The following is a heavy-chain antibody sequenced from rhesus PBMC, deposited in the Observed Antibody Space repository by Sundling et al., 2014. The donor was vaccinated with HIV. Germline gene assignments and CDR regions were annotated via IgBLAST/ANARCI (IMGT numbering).Heavy chain of an antibody. V-gene: IGHV3-178*02. CDR1: GFTFSDYY. Sequence: EVQLVESGGGLAKPGGSLTLSCTASGFTFSDYYMDWVRQAPGKGLEWVSRISSGGGSIWYADSVKGRFTIFRENAKNKVYLEMNSLRAEDTAVYYCAKLHEEPFDSWGQGVLVTVAS. CDR3: AKLHEEPFDS. CDR2: ISSGGGSI. D-gene: IGHD3-28*01. J-gene: IGHJ4*01.